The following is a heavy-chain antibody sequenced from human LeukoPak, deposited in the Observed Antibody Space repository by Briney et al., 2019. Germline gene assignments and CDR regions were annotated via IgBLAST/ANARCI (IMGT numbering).Heavy chain of an antibody. J-gene: IGHJ4*02. CDR1: GFTFSSYA. V-gene: IGHV3-23*01. CDR2: ISGSGGST. CDR3: AKDLEGRRYSYGVFDY. D-gene: IGHD5-18*01. Sequence: PGGSLRLSCAASGFTFSSYAMSWVRQAPGKGLEWVSAISGSGGSTYYADSVKGRFTISRDNSKNTLYLQMNSLRAGDTAVYYCAKDLEGRRYSYGVFDYWGQGTLVTVSS.